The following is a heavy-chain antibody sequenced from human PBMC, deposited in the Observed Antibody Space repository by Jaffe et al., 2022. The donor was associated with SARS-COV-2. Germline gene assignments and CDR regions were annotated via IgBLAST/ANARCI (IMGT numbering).Heavy chain of an antibody. J-gene: IGHJ4*02. Sequence: EVQLVESGGGLIQPGGSLRLSCAASGFSVTRYFMHWVRQVPGKGLEWVSVIYSDGSTFYADSVKGRFTLSRDNSKNTLYFQINSLRAEDTAMYYCARGFCTGGDCYFFDYWGQGTLVTVSS. CDR3: ARGFCTGGDCYFFDY. D-gene: IGHD2-8*02. CDR1: GFSVTRYF. CDR2: IYSDGST. V-gene: IGHV3-53*01.